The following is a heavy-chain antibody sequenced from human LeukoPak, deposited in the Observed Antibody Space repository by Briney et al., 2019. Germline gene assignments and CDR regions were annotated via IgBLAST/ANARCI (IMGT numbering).Heavy chain of an antibody. Sequence: GGSLRLSCAASGFTFSSYEMNWVRQAPGKGLEWVSYISSSGSTIYYADSVKGRSTISRDNAKNSLYLQMNSLRAEDTAVYYCARDSQQWLVPFDYWGQGTLVTVSS. CDR3: ARDSQQWLVPFDY. J-gene: IGHJ4*02. V-gene: IGHV3-48*03. CDR2: ISSSGSTI. D-gene: IGHD6-19*01. CDR1: GFTFSSYE.